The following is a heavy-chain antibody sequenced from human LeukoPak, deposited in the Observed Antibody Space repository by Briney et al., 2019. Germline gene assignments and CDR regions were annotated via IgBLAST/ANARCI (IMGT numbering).Heavy chain of an antibody. Sequence: PGGSLRLSCEPSGFSFSTYWMSWVRQPPGKGLEWVANIRQDGSEKYYVDSVKGRFTISRDIAKQSVFLQMNSLRAEDTAVYYCARLSAMVRGPEDIFYFEFWGLGTLVTVSA. D-gene: IGHD3-10*01. CDR2: IRQDGSEK. CDR1: GFSFSTYW. CDR3: ARLSAMVRGPEDIFYFEF. V-gene: IGHV3-7*01. J-gene: IGHJ4*02.